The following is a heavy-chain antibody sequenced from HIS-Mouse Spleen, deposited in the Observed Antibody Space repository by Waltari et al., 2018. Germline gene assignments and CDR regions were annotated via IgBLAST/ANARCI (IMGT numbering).Heavy chain of an antibody. D-gene: IGHD6-6*01. CDR3: ARDPGYSSSSNAFDI. Sequence: QVQLQESGPGLVKPSETLSLTCTVSGYSIRSGYSWGWIRQPPGKGLEWIGSIYHSGSTYYNPSLKSRVTISVDTSKNQFSLKLSSVTAADTAVYYCARDPGYSSSSNAFDIWGQGTMVTVSS. J-gene: IGHJ3*02. V-gene: IGHV4-38-2*02. CDR2: IYHSGST. CDR1: GYSIRSGYS.